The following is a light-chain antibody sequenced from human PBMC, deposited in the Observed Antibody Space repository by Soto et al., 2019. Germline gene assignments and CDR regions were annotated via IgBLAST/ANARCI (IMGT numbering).Light chain of an antibody. V-gene: IGLV7-43*01. CDR2: STD. CDR1: TGTVTSGHY. CDR3: LLYYGGAVV. Sequence: QAVVTQEPSLTVSPGGTVTLTCASSTGTVTSGHYPNWLQQKPGQAPRALIYSTDTRHSWTPARFSGSLLGGKAALTLSGVQPEDEADYCCLLYYGGAVVFGGGTKVTVL. J-gene: IGLJ2*01.